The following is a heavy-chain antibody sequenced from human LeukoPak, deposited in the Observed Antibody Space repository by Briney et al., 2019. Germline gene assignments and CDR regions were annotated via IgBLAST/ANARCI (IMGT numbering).Heavy chain of an antibody. J-gene: IGHJ4*02. CDR1: GFSFSTYG. Sequence: GGSLRLSCAASGFSFSTYGLNWVRQAPGKGLKWVSYISSSGSPIYYADPVRGRFTISRDNAKNSLYLQMHSLRAEDTAVYYCARDLRGNSYGSVDFWGQGTLVTVSS. V-gene: IGHV3-48*01. CDR3: ARDLRGNSYGSVDF. D-gene: IGHD5-18*01. CDR2: ISSSGSPI.